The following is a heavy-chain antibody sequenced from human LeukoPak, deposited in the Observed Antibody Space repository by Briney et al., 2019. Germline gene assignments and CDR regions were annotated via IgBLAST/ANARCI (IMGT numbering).Heavy chain of an antibody. V-gene: IGHV4-30-4*08. CDR1: GGSISSGDYY. D-gene: IGHD3-10*01. Sequence: SETLSLTCTVSGGSISSGDYYWSWIRQPPGKGLEWIGYIYYSGSTYYNPSLKSRVTISVDTSKNQFSLKLRSVTAADTAVYYCARDDLHSGFDPWGQGTLVTVSS. J-gene: IGHJ5*02. CDR3: ARDDLHSGFDP. CDR2: IYYSGST.